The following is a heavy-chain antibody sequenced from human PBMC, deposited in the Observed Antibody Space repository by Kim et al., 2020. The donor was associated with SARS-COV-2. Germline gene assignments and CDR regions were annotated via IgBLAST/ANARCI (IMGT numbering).Heavy chain of an antibody. V-gene: IGHV3-23*01. Sequence: YPDSVKSRFTIPRDNSKNTLYLQMSSLRAEDTAVYYCAKVNYGDYDAFDIWGQGTMVTVSS. CDR3: AKVNYGDYDAFDI. D-gene: IGHD4-17*01. J-gene: IGHJ3*02.